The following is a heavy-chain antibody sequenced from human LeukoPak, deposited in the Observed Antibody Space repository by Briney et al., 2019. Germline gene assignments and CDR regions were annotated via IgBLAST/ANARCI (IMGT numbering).Heavy chain of an antibody. V-gene: IGHV1-69*05. CDR2: IIPIFGTA. J-gene: IGHJ6*03. CDR1: GGTFSSYA. CDR3: AREPMVRGLTHYYMDV. Sequence: SVKVSCKASGGTFSSYAISWVRQAPGQGLEWMGGIIPIFGTANYAQKFQGRVTMNRDTSISTAYMELSRLRSDDTAVYYCAREPMVRGLTHYYMDVWGKGTTVTASS. D-gene: IGHD3-10*01.